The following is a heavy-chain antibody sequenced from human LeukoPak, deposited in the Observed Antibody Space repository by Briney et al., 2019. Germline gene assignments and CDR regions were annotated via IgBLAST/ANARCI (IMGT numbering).Heavy chain of an antibody. D-gene: IGHD6-13*01. CDR2: LRYDGSNK. V-gene: IGHV3-30*02. CDR3: ASAAGTGHYYYYDIEV. Sequence: GGPLRLSCAASGFTFSSYGMPGAREAPGRGLEGVALLRYDGSNKYYADSVKARFTIPRHISKNTLSLQMNSLTFEDTDVYYCASAAGTGHYYYYDIEVWGKGTTVTISS. J-gene: IGHJ6*03. CDR1: GFTFSSYG.